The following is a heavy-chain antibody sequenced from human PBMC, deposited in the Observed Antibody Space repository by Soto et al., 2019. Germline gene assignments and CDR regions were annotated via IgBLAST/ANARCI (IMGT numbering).Heavy chain of an antibody. V-gene: IGHV4-34*01. J-gene: IGHJ4*02. D-gene: IGHD6-19*01. Sequence: SETLSLTCAVYGGSFSGYYWSWIRQPPGKGLEWIGEINHSGSTNYNPSLKSRVTISVDTSKNQFSLKLSSVTAADTAVYYCARRGSSGWILREPFDYWGQGTLVTVSS. CDR1: GGSFSGYY. CDR2: INHSGST. CDR3: ARRGSSGWILREPFDY.